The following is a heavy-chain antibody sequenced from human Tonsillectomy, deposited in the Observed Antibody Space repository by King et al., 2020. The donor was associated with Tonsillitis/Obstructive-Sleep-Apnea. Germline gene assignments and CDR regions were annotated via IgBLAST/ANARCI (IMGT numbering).Heavy chain of an antibody. J-gene: IGHJ4*02. V-gene: IGHV3-11*06. Sequence: VQLVESGGGLVKPGGSLRLYCAASGFTFSDYYMSWIRQAPGKGLEWVSYISSSSSYTSYADAVKGRCTISRDNAKNSLYLQMNSLRAEDTPVYYCARDGGKAADHLGQGTLVTVSS. CDR3: ARDGGKAADH. D-gene: IGHD1-26*01. CDR1: GFTFSDYY. CDR2: ISSSSSYT.